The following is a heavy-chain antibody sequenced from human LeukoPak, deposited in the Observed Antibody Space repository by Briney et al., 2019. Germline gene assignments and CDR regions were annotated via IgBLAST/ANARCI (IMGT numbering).Heavy chain of an antibody. Sequence: GGSLRLSCAASGFTFSSYEMNWVRQAPGHGLEWVSYISSSGSTIYYADSVKGRFTISRDNAKNSLYLQMNSLRAEDTAVYYCAELGITMIGGVWGKGTTVTISS. V-gene: IGHV3-48*03. CDR1: GFTFSSYE. D-gene: IGHD3-10*02. J-gene: IGHJ6*04. CDR3: AELGITMIGGV. CDR2: ISSSGSTI.